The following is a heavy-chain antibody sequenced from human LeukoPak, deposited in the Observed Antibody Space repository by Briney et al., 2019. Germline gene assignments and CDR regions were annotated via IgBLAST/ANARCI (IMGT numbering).Heavy chain of an antibody. V-gene: IGHV3-74*01. CDR2: IKGGGIST. J-gene: IGHJ4*02. CDR1: GFTFNDYY. D-gene: IGHD3-3*01. CDR3: AKDHYWSIDY. Sequence: GGSLRLSCVASGFTFNDYYMHWVRHAPGQGLVWVSRIKGGGISTNYADSVKGRFTISRDIAKNTLYLQMNSLRAEDTGVYYCAKDHYWSIDYWGRGTLVTVSS.